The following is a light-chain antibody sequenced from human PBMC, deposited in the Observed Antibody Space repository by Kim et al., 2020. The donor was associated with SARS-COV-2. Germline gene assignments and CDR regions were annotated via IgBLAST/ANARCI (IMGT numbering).Light chain of an antibody. J-gene: IGLJ2*01. CDR3: QVWDSSSDHRVV. CDR1: GVGGKG. Sequence: PGKRARVSWGGNGVGGKGGACYQRRSGQDPVLVIYYDSDRPSGTPGRFSGSTAGNTATLTISRVEAADEADYYCQVWDSSSDHRVVFGGGTQLTVL. V-gene: IGLV3-21*04. CDR2: YDS.